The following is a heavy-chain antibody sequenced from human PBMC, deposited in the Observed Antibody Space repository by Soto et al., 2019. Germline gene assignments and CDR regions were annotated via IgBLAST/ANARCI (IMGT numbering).Heavy chain of an antibody. CDR3: AHRLFWRYIPGPWFDP. CDR1: GFSLSTSGVG. CDR2: IYWNDDK. J-gene: IGHJ5*02. D-gene: IGHD5-18*01. V-gene: IGHV2-5*01. Sequence: VSGPTLVNPTQTLTLTCTFSGFSLSTSGVGVGWIRQPPGKALEWLALIYWNDDKRYSPSLKSRLTITKDTSKNQVVLTMTNMDPVDTATYYCAHRLFWRYIPGPWFDPWGQGTLVTVSS.